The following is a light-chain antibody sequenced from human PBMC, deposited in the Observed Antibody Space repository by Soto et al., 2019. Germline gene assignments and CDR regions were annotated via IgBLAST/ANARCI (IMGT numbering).Light chain of an antibody. CDR2: DVT. CDR3: SSYTSSITWV. Sequence: QSALTQPASVSGSPGQSITISCTGTSSDVGGYDYVSWYQQYPGKAPKVMIYDVTNRPSGVSNRFSGSKSSNTASLTISGLQAEDEADYYCSSYTSSITWVFGGGTKVTVL. CDR1: SSDVGGYDY. V-gene: IGLV2-14*01. J-gene: IGLJ3*02.